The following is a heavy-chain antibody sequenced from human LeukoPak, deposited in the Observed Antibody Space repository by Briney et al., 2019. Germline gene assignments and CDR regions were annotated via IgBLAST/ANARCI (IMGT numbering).Heavy chain of an antibody. CDR1: GFTVSSNY. Sequence: GGSLRLSCAASGFTVSSNYMSWLRQAPGRGLECVSVIYSGVSTYYADSVKGRFTISRDTSQNTVYLQTNSLRADDTAVYYCARSNWGLGEAFDIWGQGTMVTVSS. V-gene: IGHV3-53*01. CDR3: ARSNWGLGEAFDI. CDR2: IYSGVST. D-gene: IGHD7-27*01. J-gene: IGHJ3*02.